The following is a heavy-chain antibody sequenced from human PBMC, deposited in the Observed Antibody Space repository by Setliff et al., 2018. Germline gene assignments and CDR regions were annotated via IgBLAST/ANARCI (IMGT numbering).Heavy chain of an antibody. Sequence: PGGSLRLSCAASGFTFSSYAMHWVRQAPGKGLEWVAVISYDGSNKYYADSVKGRFTISRDNSKNTLYLQMNSLRAEDTAVYYCARGGTPYDSSGYFFTPPDNWGQGTLVTVSS. V-gene: IGHV3-30-3*01. CDR3: ARGGTPYDSSGYFFTPPDN. CDR1: GFTFSSYA. J-gene: IGHJ4*02. D-gene: IGHD3-22*01. CDR2: ISYDGSNK.